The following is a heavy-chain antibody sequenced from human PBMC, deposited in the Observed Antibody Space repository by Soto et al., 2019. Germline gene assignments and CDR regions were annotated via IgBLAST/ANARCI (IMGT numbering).Heavy chain of an antibody. CDR3: ARVLPAMVRGVISQPFDY. Sequence: GGSLRLSCAASGFTFSSYWMSWVRQAPGKGLEWVANIKQEGSEKYYVDSVKGRFTISRDNAKNSLYRQMNSLRAEDTAVYYCARVLPAMVRGVISQPFDYWGQGTLVTVSS. CDR1: GFTFSSYW. J-gene: IGHJ4*02. V-gene: IGHV3-7*01. CDR2: IKQEGSEK. D-gene: IGHD3-10*01.